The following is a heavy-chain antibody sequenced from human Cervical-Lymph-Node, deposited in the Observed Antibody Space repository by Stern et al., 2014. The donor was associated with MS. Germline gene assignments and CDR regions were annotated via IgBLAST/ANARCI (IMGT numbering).Heavy chain of an antibody. Sequence: EVQLVQSGGGLIQPGGSLRLSCAASGFSVTGSDMTWVRPTPGQGLEWVSVIYSVGNTYYADSVKGRFTISRDNSENELYLQISSLRGDDTAVYYCARGNGVFDSWGQGTLVTVSS. J-gene: IGHJ4*02. CDR1: GFSVTGSD. V-gene: IGHV3-53*01. CDR2: IYSVGNT. D-gene: IGHD2-8*01. CDR3: ARGNGVFDS.